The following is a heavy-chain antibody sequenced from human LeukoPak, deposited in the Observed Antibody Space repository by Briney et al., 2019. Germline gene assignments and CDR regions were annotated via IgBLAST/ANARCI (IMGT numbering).Heavy chain of an antibody. Sequence: SVKVSCKASRGTFSSYGVSWVRQAPGQGLEWMGRIIPIFGTANYAQKFQGRVTFTTDESTSTAYMELSSLRSEDTTVYYCARGSREYYYDSSAKGGAFDIWGQGTMVTVSS. D-gene: IGHD3-22*01. CDR1: RGTFSSYG. J-gene: IGHJ3*02. V-gene: IGHV1-69*05. CDR2: IIPIFGTA. CDR3: ARGSREYYYDSSAKGGAFDI.